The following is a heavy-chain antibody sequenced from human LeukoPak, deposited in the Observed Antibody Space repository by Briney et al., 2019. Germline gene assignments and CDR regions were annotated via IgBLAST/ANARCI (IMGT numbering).Heavy chain of an antibody. CDR2: ISASGGST. D-gene: IGHD3-22*01. CDR1: GFTFSSSA. Sequence: GGSLRLSCAASGFTFSSSAMSWVRQVPGKGLEWVSGISASGGSTYYAGSVRGRFTISRDNSKNSLHLQMNSLRAEDTAVYYCARDSSGSEYYYWGQGTLVTVSS. CDR3: ARDSSGSEYYY. V-gene: IGHV3-23*01. J-gene: IGHJ4*02.